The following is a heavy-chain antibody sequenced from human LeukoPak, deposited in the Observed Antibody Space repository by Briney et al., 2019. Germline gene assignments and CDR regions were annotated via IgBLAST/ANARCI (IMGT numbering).Heavy chain of an antibody. CDR3: ARSIVVPAAILGNAFDI. CDR1: GFTVSSNY. V-gene: IGHV3-53*01. CDR2: IYSGGST. J-gene: IGHJ3*02. Sequence: PGGSLRLSCAASGFTVSSNYMSWVGQAPGKGLEGVSVIYSGGSTYYPDSVKGRFTISRDNSKNTLYLQMNSLRAEDTAVYYCARSIVVPAAILGNAFDIWGQGTMVTVSS. D-gene: IGHD2-2*02.